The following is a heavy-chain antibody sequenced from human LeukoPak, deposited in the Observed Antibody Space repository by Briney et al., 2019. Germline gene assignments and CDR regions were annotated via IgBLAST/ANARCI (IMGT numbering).Heavy chain of an antibody. Sequence: GGSLSLSCAASGFTFSSYWMTWVRQAPGKGLEWVSEITGSGGSTYYADSVKGRFTISRDNSKNTLYLQMNSLRAEDTAIYYCARELFDFDYWGQGTLVTVSS. CDR3: ARELFDFDY. D-gene: IGHD3-10*01. CDR2: ITGSGGST. V-gene: IGHV3-23*01. CDR1: GFTFSSYW. J-gene: IGHJ4*02.